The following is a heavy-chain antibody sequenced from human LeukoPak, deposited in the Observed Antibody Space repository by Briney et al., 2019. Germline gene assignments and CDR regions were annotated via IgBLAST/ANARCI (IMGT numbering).Heavy chain of an antibody. CDR1: GGTFSSYA. CDR3: ARDPGNVAAAERGYGMDV. V-gene: IGHV1-69*13. D-gene: IGHD6-13*01. J-gene: IGHJ6*04. Sequence: SVKVSCKASGGTFSSYAISWVRQAPGQGLEWMGGIIPIFGTANYAQKFQGRVTITADESTSTAYMELSSLRSEDTAAYYCARDPGNVAAAERGYGMDVWGKGTTVTVSS. CDR2: IIPIFGTA.